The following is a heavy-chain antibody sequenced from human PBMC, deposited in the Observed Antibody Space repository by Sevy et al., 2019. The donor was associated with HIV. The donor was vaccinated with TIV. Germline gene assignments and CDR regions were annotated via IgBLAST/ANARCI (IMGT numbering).Heavy chain of an antibody. V-gene: IGHV4-31*03. CDR1: GGSISSGGNY. D-gene: IGHD3-22*01. Sequence: SETLSLTCTVSGGSISSGGNYWSWIRQHPGKGLEWIGYIYYSGSTYYNPSLKSRVTISVDTSKNQFSLKLSSVTAADTAVYYCAREYYYDSSGARVRPHNWFDPWGQGTLVTVSS. CDR2: IYYSGST. J-gene: IGHJ5*02. CDR3: AREYYYDSSGARVRPHNWFDP.